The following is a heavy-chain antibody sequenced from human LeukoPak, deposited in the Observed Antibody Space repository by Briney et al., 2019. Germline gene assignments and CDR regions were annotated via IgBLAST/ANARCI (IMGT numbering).Heavy chain of an antibody. CDR1: GYTFTRND. CDR2: MNPNSGNT. Sequence: ASVKVSCKASGYTFTRNDINWVRQATGQGLEWMGWMNPNSGNTGYAQKFQGRVTITRNTSISTAYMELSSLRSEDTAVYYCARGGNYYDSSGYYAQWGQGTLVTVSS. D-gene: IGHD3-22*01. CDR3: ARGGNYYDSSGYYAQ. J-gene: IGHJ4*02. V-gene: IGHV1-8*03.